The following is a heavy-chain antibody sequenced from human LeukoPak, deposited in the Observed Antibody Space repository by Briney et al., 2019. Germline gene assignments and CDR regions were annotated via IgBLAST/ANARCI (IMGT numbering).Heavy chain of an antibody. CDR2: ISSSSSYI. CDR1: GFMFSSYS. J-gene: IGHJ3*02. CDR3: ARGKWQMDAFDI. Sequence: GGSLRLFCAASGFMFSSYSMNWVRQAPGKGLEWVSSISSSSSYIDYADSVKGRFTISRDNAKNSLYLQMNSLRAEDTAVYYCARGKWQMDAFDIWGQGTMVTVSS. V-gene: IGHV3-21*01. D-gene: IGHD5-12*01.